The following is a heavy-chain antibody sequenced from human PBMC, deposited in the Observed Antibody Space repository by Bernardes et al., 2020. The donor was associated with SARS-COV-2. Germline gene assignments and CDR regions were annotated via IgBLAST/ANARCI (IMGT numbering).Heavy chain of an antibody. CDR3: AKDAAGDYSYYGMDV. D-gene: IGHD3-10*01. V-gene: IGHV3-23*01. J-gene: IGHJ6*02. CDR2: ISTSGGST. CDR1: GFIFSSYS. Sequence: GGSLRLSCAASGFIFSSYSMSWVRQAPGKGLEWVSAISTSGGSTYYADSVKGRFTISRDNSKNTLYLQMNSLGAEDTAVYYCAKDAAGDYSYYGMDVWGQGTTVTVS.